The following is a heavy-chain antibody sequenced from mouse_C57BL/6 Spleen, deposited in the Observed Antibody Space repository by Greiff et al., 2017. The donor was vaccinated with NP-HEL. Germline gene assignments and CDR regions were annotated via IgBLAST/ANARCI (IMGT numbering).Heavy chain of an antibody. CDR3: ARHMATMVTDWYFGV. V-gene: IGHV5-6*01. D-gene: IGHD2-2*01. J-gene: IGHJ1*03. Sequence: EVQLVESGGDLVKPGGSLKLSCAASGFTFSSYGMSWVRQTPDKRLEWVATISSGGSYTYYPDSVKGRFTISRDNAKNTLYLQMSSLKSEDTAMYYCARHMATMVTDWYFGVWGTGTTVTVSS. CDR2: ISSGGSYT. CDR1: GFTFSSYG.